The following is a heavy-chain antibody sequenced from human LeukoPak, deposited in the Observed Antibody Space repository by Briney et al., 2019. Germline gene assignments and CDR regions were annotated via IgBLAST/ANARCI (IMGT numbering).Heavy chain of an antibody. V-gene: IGHV3-48*01. J-gene: IGHJ4*02. CDR1: GFTFSSYS. CDR3: ARDRDVLLWFGESVL. D-gene: IGHD3-10*01. CDR2: ISSTSSTI. Sequence: GGSLRLSCAASGFTFSSYSMNWVRQAPGKGLEWVSYISSTSSTIYYADSVKGRFTISRDNAKNSLYLQMDSLRAEDTAVYYCARDRDVLLWFGESVLWGQGTLVTVSS.